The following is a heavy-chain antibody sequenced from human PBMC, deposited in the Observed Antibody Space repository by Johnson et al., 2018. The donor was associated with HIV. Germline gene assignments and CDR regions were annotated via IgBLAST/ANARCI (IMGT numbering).Heavy chain of an antibody. Sequence: QVQLVESGGGVVQPGRSLRLSCAASGFTFSASAMHWVRQAPGKGLEWVAVISYVGTNEDYADSVKGRFTISRDNSKNTLYLQMNSLTAEDTAVYYCARAYSYGAFDIWGQGTRVTVSS. CDR2: ISYVGTNE. CDR3: ARAYSYGAFDI. D-gene: IGHD5-18*01. J-gene: IGHJ3*02. CDR1: GFTFSASA. V-gene: IGHV3-30*04.